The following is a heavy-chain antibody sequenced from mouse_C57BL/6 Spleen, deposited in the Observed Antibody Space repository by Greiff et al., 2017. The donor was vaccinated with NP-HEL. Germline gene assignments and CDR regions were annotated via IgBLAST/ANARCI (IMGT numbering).Heavy chain of an antibody. CDR3: ARDYEDYYAMDY. CDR1: GYAFTNYL. V-gene: IGHV1-54*01. J-gene: IGHJ4*01. Sequence: QVQLKQSGAELVRPGTSVKVSCKASGYAFTNYLIEWVKQRPGQGLEWIGVINPGSGGTNYNEKFKGKATLTADKSSSTAYMQLSSLTSEDSAVYFCARDYEDYYAMDYWGQGTSVTVSS. CDR2: INPGSGGT. D-gene: IGHD2-4*01.